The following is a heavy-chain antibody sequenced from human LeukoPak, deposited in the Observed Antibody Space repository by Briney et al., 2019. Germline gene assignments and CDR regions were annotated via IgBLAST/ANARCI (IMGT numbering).Heavy chain of an antibody. CDR1: GFTFSSYG. Sequence: GRSLRLSCAASGFTFSSYGMHWVRQAPGKGLEWVAVISYDGSTKYYADSVKGRFTISRDNSKNTLYLQMNSLRAEDTAVYYCAKLKNYGVDYWGQGTLVTVSS. J-gene: IGHJ4*02. D-gene: IGHD4/OR15-4a*01. CDR2: ISYDGSTK. CDR3: AKLKNYGVDY. V-gene: IGHV3-30*18.